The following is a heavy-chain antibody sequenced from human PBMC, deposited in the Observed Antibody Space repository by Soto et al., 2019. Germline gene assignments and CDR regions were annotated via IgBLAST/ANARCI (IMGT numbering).Heavy chain of an antibody. CDR1: GGSISSGGYS. D-gene: IGHD3-10*01. Sequence: QLQLQESGSGLVKPSQTLSLTCAVSGGSISSGGYSWSWIRQPPGKGLEWIGYIYHSGSTYYNPSLKRRVTISVDRSKNQFYLKLSSVTAADTAVYYCARAMVRGVIEGDWFDPWGQGTLVTVSS. V-gene: IGHV4-30-2*01. CDR2: IYHSGST. J-gene: IGHJ5*02. CDR3: ARAMVRGVIEGDWFDP.